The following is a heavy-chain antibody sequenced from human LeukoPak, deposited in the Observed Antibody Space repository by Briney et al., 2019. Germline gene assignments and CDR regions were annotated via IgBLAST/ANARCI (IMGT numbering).Heavy chain of an antibody. CDR1: GGSISSSSYY. CDR3: ARTLYYYDSSGYYMIFDY. J-gene: IGHJ4*02. V-gene: IGHV4-39*01. D-gene: IGHD3-22*01. CDR2: IYYSGST. Sequence: SETLSLTCTVSGGSISSSSYYWGWIRQPPGKGLEWIGSIYYSGSTYYNPSLKSRVTISVDTSKNQFSLKLSSVTAADTAVYYCARTLYYYDSSGYYMIFDYWGQGTLVTVSS.